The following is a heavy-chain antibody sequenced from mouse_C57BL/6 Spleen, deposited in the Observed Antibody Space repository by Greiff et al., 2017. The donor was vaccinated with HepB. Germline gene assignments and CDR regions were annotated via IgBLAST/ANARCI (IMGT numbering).Heavy chain of an antibody. V-gene: IGHV14-1*01. Sequence: VQLQQPGAELVKPGASVKLSCKASGYTFTSYWMHWVKQRPGRGLEWIGRIDPEDGDTEYAPKFQGKATMTADTSSNTAYLQRSSLTSEDTAVYYCSNWDEGFAYWGQGTLVTVSA. CDR1: GYTFTSYW. D-gene: IGHD4-1*01. J-gene: IGHJ3*01. CDR3: SNWDEGFAY. CDR2: IDPEDGDT.